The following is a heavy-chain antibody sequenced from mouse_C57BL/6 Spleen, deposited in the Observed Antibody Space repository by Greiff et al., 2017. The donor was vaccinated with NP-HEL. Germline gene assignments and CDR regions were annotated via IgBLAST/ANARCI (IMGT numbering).Heavy chain of an antibody. CDR3: ARPSTGTGYAMDY. D-gene: IGHD4-1*02. V-gene: IGHV1-50*01. CDR2: IDPSDSYT. CDR1: GYTFTSYW. J-gene: IGHJ4*01. Sequence: VQLQQPGAELVKPGASVKLSCKASGYTFTSYWMQWVKQRPGQGLEWIGEIDPSDSYTNYNQKFKGKATLTVDTSSSTAYMQLSSLTSEDSAVYYCARPSTGTGYAMDYWGQGTSVTVSS.